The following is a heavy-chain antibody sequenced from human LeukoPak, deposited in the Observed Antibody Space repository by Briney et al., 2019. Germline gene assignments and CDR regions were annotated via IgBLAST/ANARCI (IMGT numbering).Heavy chain of an antibody. CDR2: IDPSDSYT. V-gene: IGHV5-10-1*01. J-gene: IGHJ6*02. D-gene: IGHD3-16*02. CDR3: ARVVREEDGMDV. Sequence: GESLKISCKGSGCSFTSYWISWVRQVPGEGLEWMGRIDPSDSYTNYSPSFQGHVTISADKSISTAFLQWSSLKASDTAMYYCARVVREEDGMDVWGQGTTVTVSS. CDR1: GCSFTSYW.